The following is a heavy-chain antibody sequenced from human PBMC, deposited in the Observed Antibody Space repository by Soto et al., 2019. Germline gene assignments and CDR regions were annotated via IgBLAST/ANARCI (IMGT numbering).Heavy chain of an antibody. CDR1: GVSFSNNG. Sequence: QVQLVESGGGVVQHGRSLRLSCAASGVSFSNNGMHWVRQAPGKGLEWVAIISYDGNNKYYADSVKGRFTISRDNSKNTLYLQMNSLRVEDTAVYYCAKDRVESGLGEIDYWGQGTLVTVSS. V-gene: IGHV3-30*18. CDR2: ISYDGNNK. J-gene: IGHJ4*02. D-gene: IGHD3-16*01. CDR3: AKDRVESGLGEIDY.